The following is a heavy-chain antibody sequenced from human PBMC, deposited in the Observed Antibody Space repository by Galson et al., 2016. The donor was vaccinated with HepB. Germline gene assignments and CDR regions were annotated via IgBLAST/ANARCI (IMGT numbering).Heavy chain of an antibody. D-gene: IGHD5-24*01. J-gene: IGHJ6*02. CDR1: GGTFNTYA. CDR2: IIPMLGTA. V-gene: IGHV1-69*13. Sequence: SVKVSCKASGGTFNTYAISWVRQAPGQGLEWMGGIIPMLGTATYAQKFQGRVTITADESTSTAYMDLSSLGSEDTALYYCARVRDGYNTHFYYGMDVWGQGTSVTVS. CDR3: ARVRDGYNTHFYYGMDV.